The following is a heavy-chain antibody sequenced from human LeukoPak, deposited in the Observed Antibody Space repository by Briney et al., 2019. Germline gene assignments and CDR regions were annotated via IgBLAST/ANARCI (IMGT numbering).Heavy chain of an antibody. D-gene: IGHD3-3*01. CDR3: ARITYYDFWSGHYGYYYYGMDV. J-gene: IGHJ6*02. CDR2: MNPNSGNT. CDR1: GGTFSSYA. V-gene: IGHV1-8*02. Sequence: ASVKVSYKASGGTFSSYAISWVRQATGQGLEWMGWMNPNSGNTGYAQKFQGRVTMTRNTSISTAYMELSSLRSEDTAVYYCARITYYDFWSGHYGYYYYGMDVWGQGTTVTVSS.